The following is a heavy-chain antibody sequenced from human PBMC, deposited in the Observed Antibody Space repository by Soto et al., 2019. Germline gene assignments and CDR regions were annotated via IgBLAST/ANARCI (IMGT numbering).Heavy chain of an antibody. CDR1: GDSVSSNSAG. V-gene: IGHV6-1*01. CDR2: TYYKSKWYY. J-gene: IGHJ6*03. D-gene: IGHD1-1*01. CDR3: ARGSWDDVSGHYYMDV. Sequence: SQTLSLTCDISGDSVSSNSAGWNWTRQTPSRGLEWLGRTYYKSKWYYTYAASVKSRINVSPDTSKNQFSLQLTSVTPEDTAVYYCARGSWDDVSGHYYMDVWDKGTTVTVSS.